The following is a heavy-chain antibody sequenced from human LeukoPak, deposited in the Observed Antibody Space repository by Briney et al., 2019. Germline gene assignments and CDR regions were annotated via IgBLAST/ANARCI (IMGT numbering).Heavy chain of an antibody. V-gene: IGHV3-7*03. J-gene: IGHJ4*02. CDR3: ARDAGYGGNSDY. D-gene: IGHD4-23*01. Sequence: GGSLRLSCEASGFTFDIFWMTWVRQAPGKGLESVAYIKEDGSEKYYVDSVKGRFTISRDNAKNSLYLQMNSLRAKDTGVYYCARDAGYGGNSDYWGQGTLVTVSS. CDR2: IKEDGSEK. CDR1: GFTFDIFW.